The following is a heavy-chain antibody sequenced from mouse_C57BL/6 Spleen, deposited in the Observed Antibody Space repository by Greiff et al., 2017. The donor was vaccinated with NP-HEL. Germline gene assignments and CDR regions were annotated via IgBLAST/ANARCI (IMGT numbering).Heavy chain of an antibody. CDR3: ARGGGSSSRYAMDY. D-gene: IGHD1-1*01. V-gene: IGHV1-59*01. CDR1: GYTFTSYW. J-gene: IGHJ4*01. CDR2: IDPSDSYT. Sequence: QVHVKQPGAELVRPGTSVKLSCKASGYTFTSYWMHWVKQRPGQGLEWIGVIDPSDSYTNYNQKFKGKATLTVDTSSSTAYMQLSSLTSEDSAVYYCARGGGSSSRYAMDYWGQGTSVTVSS.